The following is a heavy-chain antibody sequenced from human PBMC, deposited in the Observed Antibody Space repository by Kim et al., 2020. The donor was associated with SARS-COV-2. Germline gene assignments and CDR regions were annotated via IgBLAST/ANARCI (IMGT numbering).Heavy chain of an antibody. J-gene: IGHJ6*02. Sequence: TYAQGLTRRFVFSLDTSVTTAYLQISSLKAEDTAVYYCARGRYSYYYGLDVWGQGTTVTVSS. D-gene: IGHD1-26*01. CDR3: ARGRYSYYYGLDV. V-gene: IGHV7-4-1*02.